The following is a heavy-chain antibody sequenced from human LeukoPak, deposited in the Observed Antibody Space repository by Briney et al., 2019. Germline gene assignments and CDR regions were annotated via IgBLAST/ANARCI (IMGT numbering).Heavy chain of an antibody. Sequence: ASVKVSCKASGYTFTSYGISWVRQAPGQGLEWMGWISAHNGNTNYAQKLQGRVTMTTDTSTSTAYMELRSLRSDDTAVYYCARSEVARYYYDSSGYGDYWGQGTLVTVSS. CDR2: ISAHNGNT. J-gene: IGHJ4*02. CDR1: GYTFTSYG. D-gene: IGHD3-22*01. V-gene: IGHV1-18*01. CDR3: ARSEVARYYYDSSGYGDY.